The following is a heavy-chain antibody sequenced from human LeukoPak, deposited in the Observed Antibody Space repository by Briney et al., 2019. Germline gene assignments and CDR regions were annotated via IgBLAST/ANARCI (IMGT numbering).Heavy chain of an antibody. V-gene: IGHV3-30*18. CDR3: AKDRTYYYGSGSFPHFDY. Sequence: GGSLRLSCAASGFTFSSYGMHWVRQAPGKGLEWVAVISYDGSNKYYADSVKGRFTISRDNSKNTLYLQMNSLRAEDTAVYYCAKDRTYYYGSGSFPHFDYWGQGTLVTVSS. CDR1: GFTFSSYG. D-gene: IGHD3-10*01. J-gene: IGHJ4*02. CDR2: ISYDGSNK.